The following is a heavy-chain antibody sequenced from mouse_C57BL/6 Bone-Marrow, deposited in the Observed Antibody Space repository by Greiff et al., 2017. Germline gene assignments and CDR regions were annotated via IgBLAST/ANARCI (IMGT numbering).Heavy chain of an antibody. D-gene: IGHD2-1*01. CDR3: ARYRCNSGY. Sequence: QVQLKESGPCLVQPSQSLSITCTVSGFSLTSYGVHWVRQSPGKGLAWLGVIWRGGSPDYTAAFISRLSLSKDNSKCHFFFTMNSLQSDDTAIYCGARYRCNSGYWGQGTSLTVSS. V-gene: IGHV2-2*01. CDR1: GFSLTSYG. J-gene: IGHJ2*02. CDR2: IWRGGSP.